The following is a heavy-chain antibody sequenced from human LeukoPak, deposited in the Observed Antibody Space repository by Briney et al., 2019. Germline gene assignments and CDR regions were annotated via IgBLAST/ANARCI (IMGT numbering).Heavy chain of an antibody. J-gene: IGHJ6*02. Sequence: GASVKVSCKASGYTFTSYGISWVRQAPGQGLEWMGWISAHNGNTNYAQKLQGRVTMTTDTSTSTAYMELRSLRSDDTAVYYCASDFWSGYYRPYYYGMDVWGQGTTVTVSS. CDR2: ISAHNGNT. D-gene: IGHD3-3*01. V-gene: IGHV1-18*01. CDR3: ASDFWSGYYRPYYYGMDV. CDR1: GYTFTSYG.